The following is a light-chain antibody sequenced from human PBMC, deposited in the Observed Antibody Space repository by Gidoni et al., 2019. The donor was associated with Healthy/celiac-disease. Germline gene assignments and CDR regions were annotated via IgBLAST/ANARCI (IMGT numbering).Light chain of an antibody. V-gene: IGKV3-15*01. CDR3: QQYNNWPPWT. CDR2: GAS. J-gene: IGKJ1*01. Sequence: EIVMTQSPATLSVSPGERATLSCRASQSVGSNLAWYQQQPGQAPRLLIYGASTRATGIPAKFSGSGSGTEFTLTISSLQSEDFAVYYCQQYNNWPPWTFGQGTKVEI. CDR1: QSVGSN.